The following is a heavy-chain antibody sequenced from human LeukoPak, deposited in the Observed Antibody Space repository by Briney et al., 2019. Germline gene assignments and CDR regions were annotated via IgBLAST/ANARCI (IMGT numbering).Heavy chain of an antibody. J-gene: IGHJ5*02. CDR2: IYYSGST. V-gene: IGHV4-59*11. D-gene: IGHD5-24*01. Sequence: SETLSLTCTVSGGSLSSHYWSWIRQPPGKGLEWIGYIYYSGSTNYNPSLKSRVTISVDTSKNQFTLKLSSVTAADTAVYSCARDPGGTRDGSFDPWGQGALGSVSS. CDR1: GGSLSSHY. CDR3: ARDPGGTRDGSFDP.